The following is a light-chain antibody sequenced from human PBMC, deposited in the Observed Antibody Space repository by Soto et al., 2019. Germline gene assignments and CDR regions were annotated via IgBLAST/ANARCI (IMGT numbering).Light chain of an antibody. CDR1: QSISIY. Sequence: EIVLTQSPATLSLSPGERATLSCRASQSISIYLAWYQLKPGQAPRLLIYDASNRATGIPARFSGSGSGTDFTLTISSLEPEDFAVYYCQQRSNRLTFGGGTKVEI. CDR3: QQRSNRLT. V-gene: IGKV3-11*01. J-gene: IGKJ4*01. CDR2: DAS.